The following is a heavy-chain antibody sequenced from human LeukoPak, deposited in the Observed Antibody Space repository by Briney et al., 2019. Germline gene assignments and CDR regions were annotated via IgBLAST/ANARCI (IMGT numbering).Heavy chain of an antibody. CDR3: ARGLIAALF. Sequence: PSQTLSLTCTVSGRSISSGSYYWSWIRQPAGKGLEWIGRISTSGNTNCNPSLKSRVTMSVDTSKNQFSLKLRSVTAADTAVYYCARGLIAALFWGQGTLVTVSS. V-gene: IGHV4-61*02. J-gene: IGHJ4*02. CDR1: GRSISSGSYY. D-gene: IGHD6-6*01. CDR2: ISTSGNT.